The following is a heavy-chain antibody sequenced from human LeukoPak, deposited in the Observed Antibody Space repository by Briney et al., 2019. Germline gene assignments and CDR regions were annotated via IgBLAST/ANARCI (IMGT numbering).Heavy chain of an antibody. D-gene: IGHD3-3*01. J-gene: IGHJ3*02. CDR3: AIFGVVPDAFDI. CDR2: IRYDGSNK. Sequence: GGSLRLSCAASGFTFSSYGMHWVRQAPGKGLEWVAFIRYDGSNKYYADSVKGRFTISRDNSKNTLYLQMNSLRAEDTAVYYCAIFGVVPDAFDIWGQGTTVTVSS. V-gene: IGHV3-30*02. CDR1: GFTFSSYG.